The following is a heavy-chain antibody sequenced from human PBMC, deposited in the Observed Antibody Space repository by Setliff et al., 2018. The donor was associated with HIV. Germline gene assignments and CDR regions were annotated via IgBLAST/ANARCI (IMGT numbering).Heavy chain of an antibody. V-gene: IGHV3-7*01. CDR1: GFAFSSYW. J-gene: IGHJ4*02. CDR3: GRVGGSSDYDSFDY. Sequence: GGSLRLSCAASGFAFSSYWMSWVRQAPGKGLEWVANIKQDGSEKYYVDSVKGRFTISRDNGKNTLYLQMNSLGAEDTAMYYCGRVGGSSDYDSFDYWGQGTLVTVSS. D-gene: IGHD5-12*01. CDR2: IKQDGSEK.